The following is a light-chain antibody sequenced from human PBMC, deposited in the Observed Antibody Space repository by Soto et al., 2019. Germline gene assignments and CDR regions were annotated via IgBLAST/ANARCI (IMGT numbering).Light chain of an antibody. CDR2: AAS. J-gene: IGKJ3*01. Sequence: DIVLTQSPGTLSLSPGERATLSCRASQSVGSDYLAWYQQKPGQAPRLVIYAASSGATGIPGRFSGSGSGTDFHLTIGRLEPEDFAVYYCKHYVRSLPSPLGPGTKVAIK. V-gene: IGKV3-20*01. CDR1: QSVGSDY. CDR3: KHYVRSLPSP.